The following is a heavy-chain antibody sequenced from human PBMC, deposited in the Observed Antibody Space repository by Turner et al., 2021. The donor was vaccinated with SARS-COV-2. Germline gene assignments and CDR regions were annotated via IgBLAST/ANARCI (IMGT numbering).Heavy chain of an antibody. V-gene: IGHV4-39*01. Sequence: QLQLQESGPGLVKPSETLSLTCTVSGDSISSSPYHWGWIRQPPGTGLEWIGSIYYSGNTYYNPSLKSGVAISVDTSKNQFSRRLSSVTAADTAVYYCAIQRPYGSGSYAPFYFDYWGRGTLVTVSS. CDR3: AIQRPYGSGSYAPFYFDY. CDR1: GDSISSSPYH. D-gene: IGHD3-10*01. CDR2: IYYSGNT. J-gene: IGHJ4*02.